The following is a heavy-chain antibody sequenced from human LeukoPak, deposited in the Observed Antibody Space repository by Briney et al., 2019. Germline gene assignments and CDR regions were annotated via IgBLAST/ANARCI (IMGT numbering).Heavy chain of an antibody. CDR2: MYPGDSDT. CDR1: GSRISTYW. V-gene: IGHV5-51*01. CDR3: ARRDGYNMGAFDI. Sequence: GASLKIPCRGSGSRISTYWVGWVRPMPGKGLEWMGIMYPGDSDTRYSPSFQGQFTISADKSISTAYLQWSSLKASDTAMYYCARRDGYNMGAFDIWGQGTMVTVSS. J-gene: IGHJ3*02. D-gene: IGHD5-24*01.